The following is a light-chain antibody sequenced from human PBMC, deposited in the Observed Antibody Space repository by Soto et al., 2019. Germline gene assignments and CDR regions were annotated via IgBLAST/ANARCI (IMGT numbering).Light chain of an antibody. J-gene: IGKJ5*01. V-gene: IGKV3-20*01. CDR3: QQHGTSPIT. Sequence: EIGLTQSPDTLSLSPAETATLSXRASQTVIHNYLAWHQQKPGQTPRXXVYGASSRATGIPDRFSGSGSGTDFTLTISRLEPEDFAVYYCQQHGTSPITFGQGTRLEIK. CDR2: GAS. CDR1: QTVIHNY.